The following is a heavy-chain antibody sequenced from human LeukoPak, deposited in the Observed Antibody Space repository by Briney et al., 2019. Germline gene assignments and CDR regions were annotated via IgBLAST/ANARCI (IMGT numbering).Heavy chain of an antibody. Sequence: PSETLSLTCTVSGGSISSSSYYWGWIRQPPGKGLEWIGSIYYSGSTYYNPSLKSRVTIPVDTSKNQFSLKLSSVTAADTPVYSXARQDRDRRVRGVGNXXDPWGQGTLVTVSS. CDR1: GGSISSSSYY. V-gene: IGHV4-39*01. CDR2: IYYSGST. J-gene: IGHJ5*02. D-gene: IGHD3-10*01. CDR3: ARQDRDRRVRGVGNXXDP.